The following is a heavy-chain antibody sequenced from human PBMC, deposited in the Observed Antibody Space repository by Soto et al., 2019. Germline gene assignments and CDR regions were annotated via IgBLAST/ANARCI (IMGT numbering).Heavy chain of an antibody. CDR3: ALTRAFGVVIRGFDY. CDR2: INHSGST. CDR1: GGSFSGYY. J-gene: IGHJ4*02. D-gene: IGHD3-3*01. V-gene: IGHV4-34*01. Sequence: QVQLQQWGAGLLKPSETLSLTCAVYGGSFSGYYWSWIRQPPGKGLEWIGEINHSGSTTYNPSLKTGVTISVDTSKNQFSRKLSSVTAADTAVYYCALTRAFGVVIRGFDYWGQGTLVTVSS.